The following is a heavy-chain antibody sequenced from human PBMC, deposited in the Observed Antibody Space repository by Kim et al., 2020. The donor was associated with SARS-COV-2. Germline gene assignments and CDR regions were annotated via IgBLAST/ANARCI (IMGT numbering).Heavy chain of an antibody. Sequence: NPTLKRRVTISVDMSKNQFSLKLSSVTAADTAVYYCARLVVTTIFDAFDIWGQGTMVTVSS. V-gene: IGHV4-59*08. D-gene: IGHD2-21*02. J-gene: IGHJ3*02. CDR3: ARLVVTTIFDAFDI.